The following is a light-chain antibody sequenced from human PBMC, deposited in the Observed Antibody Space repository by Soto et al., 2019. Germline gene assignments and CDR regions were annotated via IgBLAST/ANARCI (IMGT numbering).Light chain of an antibody. V-gene: IGKV3-20*01. CDR3: QQYCSSPWT. CDR2: GAS. Sequence: EIVLTQSPGTLSLSPGERATLSCRASPSVSSSYLAWYQQKPGQAPRLLIYGASSRATGIPDRFSGSGSGTDFTLTISRLEPEDFAVYYWQQYCSSPWTFGQGTKVEIK. CDR1: PSVSSSY. J-gene: IGKJ1*01.